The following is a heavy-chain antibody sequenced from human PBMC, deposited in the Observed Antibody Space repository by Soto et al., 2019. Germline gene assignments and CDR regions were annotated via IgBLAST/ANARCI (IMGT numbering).Heavy chain of an antibody. V-gene: IGHV3-30*18. Sequence: PGGSLRLSCAASGFTFSSFGMHWVRQAPGKGLEWVAVISYDGSYKYYADSVKGRFTISRDNSKNTLYLQMNSLRAEDTAVYYCAKDFGDYVNYYYYGMDVWGQGTTVTVSS. CDR3: AKDFGDYVNYYYYGMDV. J-gene: IGHJ6*02. D-gene: IGHD4-17*01. CDR1: GFTFSSFG. CDR2: ISYDGSYK.